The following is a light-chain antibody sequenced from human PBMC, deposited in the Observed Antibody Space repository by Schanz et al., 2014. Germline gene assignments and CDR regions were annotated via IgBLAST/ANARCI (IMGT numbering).Light chain of an antibody. Sequence: QSALTQPASVSGSPGQSITLSCTGTSNDVGTYNFVSWYQHHPGRAPKLILYDVASRPSGISNRFSGSKSGNTASLTVSGLQAEDEGDYYCSSYAGNNKLLFGGGTKLTVL. CDR3: SSYAGNNKLL. V-gene: IGLV2-14*03. CDR2: DVA. J-gene: IGLJ2*01. CDR1: SNDVGTYNF.